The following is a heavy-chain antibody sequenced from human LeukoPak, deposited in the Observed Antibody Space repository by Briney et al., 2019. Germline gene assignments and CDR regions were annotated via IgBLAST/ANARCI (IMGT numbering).Heavy chain of an antibody. CDR2: MNPNSGNT. D-gene: IGHD3-22*01. Sequence: ASVKVSCKASGYTFTSYDINWVRQATGQGLEWMGWMNPNSGNTGCAQKFQGRVTMTRNTSISTAYMELSSLRSEDTAVYYCARGAGYYDSSGYYAVFDYWGQGTLVTVSS. CDR3: ARGAGYYDSSGYYAVFDY. J-gene: IGHJ4*02. CDR1: GYTFTSYD. V-gene: IGHV1-8*01.